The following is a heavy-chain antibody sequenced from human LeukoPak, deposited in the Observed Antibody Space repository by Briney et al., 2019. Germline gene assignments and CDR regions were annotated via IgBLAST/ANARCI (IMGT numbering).Heavy chain of an antibody. Sequence: KTGGSLRLSCAASGITFSNAWISWVRQAPGKGLEWVGRIKSKMDGGTTDYAAPVEGRFTISRDDSKTTVYLQMNNLSAEDSAVYYCTTELYCGGDCSPGAWGQGTLVTVSS. D-gene: IGHD2-21*02. J-gene: IGHJ5*02. CDR1: GITFSNAW. CDR3: TTELYCGGDCSPGA. V-gene: IGHV3-15*01. CDR2: IKSKMDGGTT.